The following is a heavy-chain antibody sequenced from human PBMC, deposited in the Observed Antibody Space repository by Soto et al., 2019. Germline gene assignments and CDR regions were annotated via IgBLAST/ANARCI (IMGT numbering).Heavy chain of an antibody. CDR3: AKQYSRIAGATKGRAFDI. Sequence: SETLSLTCAVYGGSFSGYYWSWIRQPPGKGLEWIGEINHSGSTNYNPSLKSRVTISVDTSKNQFSLKLSSVTASDTAVYYCAKQYSRIAGATKGRAFDIWGQGTMVTV. D-gene: IGHD1-26*01. V-gene: IGHV4-34*01. CDR1: GGSFSGYY. CDR2: INHSGST. J-gene: IGHJ3*02.